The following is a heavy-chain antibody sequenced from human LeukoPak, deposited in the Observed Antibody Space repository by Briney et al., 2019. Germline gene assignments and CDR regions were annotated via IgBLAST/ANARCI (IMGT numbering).Heavy chain of an antibody. V-gene: IGHV3-20*04. Sequence: PGGSLRLSCAASGFTFDDYGMSWVRQAPGKGLEWVSGINWNGGSTGYADSVKGRFTISRDNAKNSLYLQMNSLRAEDTALYYCARVWGSPLWFGEYNYWGQGTLVTVSS. D-gene: IGHD3-10*01. J-gene: IGHJ4*02. CDR2: INWNGGST. CDR1: GFTFDDYG. CDR3: ARVWGSPLWFGEYNY.